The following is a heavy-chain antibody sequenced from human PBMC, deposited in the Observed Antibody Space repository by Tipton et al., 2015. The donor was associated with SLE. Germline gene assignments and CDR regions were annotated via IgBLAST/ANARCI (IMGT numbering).Heavy chain of an antibody. CDR3: ARDLLGATTNY. D-gene: IGHD1-26*01. Sequence: SLRLSCAASGFTFSSYEMNWVRQAPGKGLKWVSYISSSGSTIYYADSVKGRFTISRDNAKNSLYLQMNSLRAEDTAVYYCARDLLGATTNYWGQGTLVTVSS. CDR1: GFTFSSYE. CDR2: ISSSGSTI. V-gene: IGHV3-48*03. J-gene: IGHJ4*02.